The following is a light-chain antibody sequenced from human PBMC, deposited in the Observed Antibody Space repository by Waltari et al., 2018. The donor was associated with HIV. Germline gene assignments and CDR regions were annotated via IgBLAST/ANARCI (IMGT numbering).Light chain of an antibody. V-gene: IGLV2-14*03. CDR2: AVS. J-gene: IGLJ1*01. CDR1: SSDVGGYNY. CDR3: SSYTSTSTVYV. Sequence: QSALTQPASVSGSPGQSITISCTGTSSDVGGYNYVSWYQLHPGKAPKLMIYAVSNRSSVVSNRFSGSKSDNTASLTISGLQAEDVADYYCSSYTSTSTVYVFGTGTEVTVL.